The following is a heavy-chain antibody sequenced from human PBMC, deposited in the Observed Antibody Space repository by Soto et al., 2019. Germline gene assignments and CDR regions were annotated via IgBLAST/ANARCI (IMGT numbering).Heavy chain of an antibody. V-gene: IGHV3-21*02. CDR2: ISSSGNDI. J-gene: IGHJ4*02. CDR3: AGAQYSYGYCFDY. D-gene: IGHD5-18*01. CDR1: GLTFGSDS. Sequence: EIQLVESGGGLVKPGGSLRLSCAGSGLTFGSDSMNWVRQAPGKGLEWVSSISSSGNDIHYADSVKGRFTISRDNAKNSLYLQMNSLRVEDTAVYFCAGAQYSYGYCFDYWGQGTLVTVSS.